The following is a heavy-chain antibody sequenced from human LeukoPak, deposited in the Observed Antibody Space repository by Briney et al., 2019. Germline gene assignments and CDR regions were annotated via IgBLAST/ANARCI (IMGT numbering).Heavy chain of an antibody. CDR2: IYYSGST. CDR1: GGSISSSSYY. J-gene: IGHJ5*02. CDR3: ARLDDFNPLTGGTYNWFDP. V-gene: IGHV4-39*01. Sequence: SETLSLTCTVSGGSISSSSYYWGWIRQPPGKGLEWSGSIYYSGSTYYNPSLKSRVTISVDTSKNQFSLKLSSVTAADTAVYYCARLDDFNPLTGGTYNWFDPWGQGTLVTVSS. D-gene: IGHD3-3*01.